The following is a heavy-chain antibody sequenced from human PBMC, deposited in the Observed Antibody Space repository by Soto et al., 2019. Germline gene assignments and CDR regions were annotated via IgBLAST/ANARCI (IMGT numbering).Heavy chain of an antibody. CDR2: INPKSGGT. CDR3: ARGHSTDCSNGVCSFFYNHEMDV. CDR1: GYSFTDYH. J-gene: IGHJ6*02. V-gene: IGHV1-2*04. D-gene: IGHD2-8*01. Sequence: ASVKVSCKASGYSFTDYHIHWVRQAPGQGLEWLGRINPKSGGTSTAQKFQGWVTMTRDRSISTVYMELTRLRSDDAAVYFCARGHSTDCSNGVCSFFYNHEMDVWGQGTTVTVS.